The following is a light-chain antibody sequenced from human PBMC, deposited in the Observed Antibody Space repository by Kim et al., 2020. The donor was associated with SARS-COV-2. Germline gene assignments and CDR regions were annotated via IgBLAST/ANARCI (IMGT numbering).Light chain of an antibody. V-gene: IGKV1-33*01. Sequence: LAATVGDRVTIPCQASQDISNYVNWDQQKPGKAPKLLIYDASNLETGVPSRFSGSGSGTDFTFTISSLQPEDIATYYCQQYDNLTFGGGTKVDI. J-gene: IGKJ4*01. CDR3: QQYDNLT. CDR1: QDISNY. CDR2: DAS.